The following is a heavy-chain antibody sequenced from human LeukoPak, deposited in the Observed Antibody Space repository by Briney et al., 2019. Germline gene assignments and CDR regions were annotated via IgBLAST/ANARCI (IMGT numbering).Heavy chain of an antibody. V-gene: IGHV1-2*02. CDR3: ARPKAAAGLIDY. Sequence: ASVKVSCKASGYTFTGYYMHWVRQAPGQGLEWMGWINPNSGGTNYAQKFQGRVTMTRDTSISTAYMELNRLRSDDTAVYYCARPKAAAGLIDYWGQGTLVTVSS. J-gene: IGHJ4*02. CDR2: INPNSGGT. D-gene: IGHD6-13*01. CDR1: GYTFTGYY.